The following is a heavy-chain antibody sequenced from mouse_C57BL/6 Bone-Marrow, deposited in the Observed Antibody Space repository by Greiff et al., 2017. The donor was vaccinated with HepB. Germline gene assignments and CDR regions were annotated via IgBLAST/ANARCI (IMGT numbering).Heavy chain of an antibody. CDR3: AREFFSPYFDY. Sequence: EVQLVESGGGLVKPGGSLKLSCAASGFTFSSYAMSWVRQTPEKRLEWVATISDGGSYTYYPDNVKGRFTISRDNAKNNLYLQMSHLKSEDTAMYYCAREFFSPYFDYWGQGTTLTVSS. CDR1: GFTFSSYA. D-gene: IGHD6-2*01. J-gene: IGHJ2*01. V-gene: IGHV5-4*01. CDR2: ISDGGSYT.